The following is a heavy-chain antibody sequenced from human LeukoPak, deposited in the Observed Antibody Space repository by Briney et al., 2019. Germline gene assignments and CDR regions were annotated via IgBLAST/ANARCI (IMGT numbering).Heavy chain of an antibody. D-gene: IGHD3-16*01. CDR2: IISSSSVI. CDR3: ARARPGYDTPPYYFDF. CDR1: GFAFSTYS. J-gene: IGHJ4*02. Sequence: PGGSLRLSCATSGFAFSTYSMNWVRQAPGKGLEWISYIISSSSVIYCADSVKGRFTISRDNAKSSLYLQMNSLTAEDTAVYYCARARPGYDTPPYYFDFWGQGTLVTVSS. V-gene: IGHV3-48*01.